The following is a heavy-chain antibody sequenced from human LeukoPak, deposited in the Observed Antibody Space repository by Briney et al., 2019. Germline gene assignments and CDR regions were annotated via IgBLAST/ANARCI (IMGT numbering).Heavy chain of an antibody. CDR1: GFTFDNYG. Sequence: GGSLRLSCAASGFTFDNYGINWVRQAPGKGLEWVSYISSSGSIYYADSVKGRFTISRDNAKNSLYLQMNSLRAEDTAVYYCARDWRDSSGKFPNDAFDIWGQGTMVTVSS. J-gene: IGHJ3*02. CDR2: ISSSGSI. D-gene: IGHD3-22*01. V-gene: IGHV3-48*04. CDR3: ARDWRDSSGKFPNDAFDI.